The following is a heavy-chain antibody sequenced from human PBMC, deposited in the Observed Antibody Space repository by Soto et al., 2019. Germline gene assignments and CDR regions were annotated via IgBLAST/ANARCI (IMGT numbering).Heavy chain of an antibody. CDR1: GYTFTSYG. D-gene: IGHD1-1*01. J-gene: IGHJ4*02. Sequence: ASVKVSCKASGYTFTSYGISWVRQAPGQGLEWMGWISAYNGNTNYAQKLQGRVTMTTDTSTSTAYMELRSLRSDDTAVYYRASWNPTRPSLDYWGQGTLVTVSS. CDR2: ISAYNGNT. CDR3: ASWNPTRPSLDY. V-gene: IGHV1-18*01.